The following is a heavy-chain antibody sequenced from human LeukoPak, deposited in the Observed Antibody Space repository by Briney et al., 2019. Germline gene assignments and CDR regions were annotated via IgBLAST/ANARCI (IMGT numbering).Heavy chain of an antibody. V-gene: IGHV4-34*01. CDR1: GGSFSGYY. CDR3: ARGGPDIVVVPAALYYYYMDV. CDR2: INHSGST. J-gene: IGHJ6*03. D-gene: IGHD2-2*01. Sequence: PSETLSLTCAVYGGSFSGYYWSWIRQPPGKGLEWIGEINHSGSTNYNPSLKSRVTTSVDTSKNQFSLKLSSVTAADTAVYYCARGGPDIVVVPAALYYYYMDVWGKGTTVTVSS.